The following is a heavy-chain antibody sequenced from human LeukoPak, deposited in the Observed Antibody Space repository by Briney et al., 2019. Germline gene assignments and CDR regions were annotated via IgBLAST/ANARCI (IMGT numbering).Heavy chain of an antibody. CDR1: GFTFSTYE. V-gene: IGHV3-48*03. Sequence: GGSLRLSCAASGFTFSTYEVNWVRQAPGKGLEWVSYITDSGRTIYYADSVKGRFTISRDNAKNSLFLQMNSLRAEDTAVYYCARGEVVTASLPDYFYYYMDVWGKGTTVTISS. D-gene: IGHD2-21*02. CDR2: ITDSGRTI. CDR3: ARGEVVTASLPDYFYYYMDV. J-gene: IGHJ6*03.